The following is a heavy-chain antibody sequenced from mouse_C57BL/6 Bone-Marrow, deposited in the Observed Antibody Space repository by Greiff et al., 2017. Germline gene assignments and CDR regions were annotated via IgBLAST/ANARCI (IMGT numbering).Heavy chain of an antibody. CDR2: IDPSDSYT. D-gene: IGHD2-2*01. CDR1: GYTFTSYW. J-gene: IGHJ2*01. CDR3: ARDPIYYGYDGNFDY. Sequence: VQLQQPGAELVRPGTSVKLSCKASGYTFTSYWMHWVKQRPGQGLEWIGVIDPSDSYTNYNQKFKGKATLTVDTSSSTAYMQLSSLTSEDSAVYYCARDPIYYGYDGNFDYWGQGTTLTVSS. V-gene: IGHV1-59*01.